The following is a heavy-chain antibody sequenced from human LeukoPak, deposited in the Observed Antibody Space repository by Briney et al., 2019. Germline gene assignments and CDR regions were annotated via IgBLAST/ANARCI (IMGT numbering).Heavy chain of an antibody. CDR3: ARGDSSSWSFKI. D-gene: IGHD6-13*01. CDR2: IYYSGGT. V-gene: IGHV4-30-4*01. J-gene: IGHJ4*02. Sequence: SETLSLTCTVSGGSISSGDHYWRWIRQPPGKGLEWIAYIYYSGGTYYNPSLRSRVAISVDTSKNQFSLNLSSVTAADTAVYYCARGDSSSWSFKIWGQGTLVTVSS. CDR1: GGSISSGDHY.